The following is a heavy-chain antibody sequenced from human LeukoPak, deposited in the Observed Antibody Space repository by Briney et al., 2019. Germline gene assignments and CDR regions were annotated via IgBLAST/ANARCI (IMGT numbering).Heavy chain of an antibody. CDR2: INPNTGVT. Sequence: ASVKVSCKASGYTFTSYDINWVRQAPGQGLEWMGWINPNTGVTNYAQKFQDRVTVTRDTSISTAYMELSRLRSDDTAVYYCARGHNIAPSFDYWGQGTQVTVSS. CDR1: GYTFTSYD. J-gene: IGHJ4*02. CDR3: ARGHNIAPSFDY. D-gene: IGHD1-14*01. V-gene: IGHV1-2*02.